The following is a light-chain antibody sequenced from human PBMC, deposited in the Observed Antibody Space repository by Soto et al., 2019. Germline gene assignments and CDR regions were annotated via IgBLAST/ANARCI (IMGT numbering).Light chain of an antibody. CDR1: RSNIGSNT. J-gene: IGLJ3*02. Sequence: QSVLTQAPSASGTPGQRVTISCSGSRSNIGSNTVTCYQQVPGTPPKLLIYSNDQRPSEVPDRFSGSKSGTSASLAIAGLQSEDGADYYCAAWDDSLNGWVFGGGTKVTVL. V-gene: IGLV1-44*01. CDR3: AAWDDSLNGWV. CDR2: SND.